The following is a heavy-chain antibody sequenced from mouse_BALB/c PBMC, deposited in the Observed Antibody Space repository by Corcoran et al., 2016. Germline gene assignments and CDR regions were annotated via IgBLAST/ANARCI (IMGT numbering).Heavy chain of an antibody. CDR1: GYTFTNYG. CDR3: ANLYYGSSYVAWFAY. CDR2: INTYTGEP. D-gene: IGHD1-1*01. V-gene: IGHV9-3-1*01. Sequence: QIQLVQSGPELKKPGETVKISCKASGYTFTNYGMNWVKQAPGKGLKWMGWINTYTGEPTYADDFKGRFAFSLETSASTAYLQINNLKNEDTATYVCANLYYGSSYVAWFAYWGQGTLVTVSA. J-gene: IGHJ3*01.